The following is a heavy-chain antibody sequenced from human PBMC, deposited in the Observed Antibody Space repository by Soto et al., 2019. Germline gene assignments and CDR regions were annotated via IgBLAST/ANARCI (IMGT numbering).Heavy chain of an antibody. CDR2: INHSGST. V-gene: IGHV4-34*01. CDR1: GGSFSGYY. CDR3: ARCWGRIFDS. D-gene: IGHD7-27*01. Sequence: QVQLQQWGAGLLKPSETLSLTCAVYGGSFSGYYWNWIRQPPGKGLEWIGEINHSGSTNYNPSLKXRVTISVDTSKHQFSLKLSSVTAADTAVYYCARCWGRIFDSWGQGTLVTVSS. J-gene: IGHJ4*02.